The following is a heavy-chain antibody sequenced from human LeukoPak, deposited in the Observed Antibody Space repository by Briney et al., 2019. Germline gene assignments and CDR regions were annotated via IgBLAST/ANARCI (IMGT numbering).Heavy chain of an antibody. CDR1: GGSISSYY. Sequence: SETLSLTCTVSGGSISSYYWSWIRQPPGKGLEWIGYIHYSGSTNYNPSLKSRVTISVDTSKNQFSLKLSSVTAADTAVYYCARDGYSGSSLFDYWGQGTLVTVSS. CDR3: ARDGYSGSSLFDY. D-gene: IGHD1-26*01. V-gene: IGHV4-59*01. J-gene: IGHJ4*02. CDR2: IHYSGST.